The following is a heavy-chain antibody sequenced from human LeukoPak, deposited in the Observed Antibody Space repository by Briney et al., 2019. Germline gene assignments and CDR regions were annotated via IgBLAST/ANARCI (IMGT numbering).Heavy chain of an antibody. CDR2: INPNSGDT. Sequence: ASVKVSCKTSGYTFSDCYIHWIRQAPGQGLEWVGWINPNSGDTNYAQKFQGRVTMTRDTSISTAYMHLSRLRSDDTAVYYCARDHRGWDYNWFDPWGQGTLVTVSS. CDR1: GYTFSDCY. CDR3: ARDHRGWDYNWFDP. V-gene: IGHV1-2*02. J-gene: IGHJ5*02. D-gene: IGHD6-19*01.